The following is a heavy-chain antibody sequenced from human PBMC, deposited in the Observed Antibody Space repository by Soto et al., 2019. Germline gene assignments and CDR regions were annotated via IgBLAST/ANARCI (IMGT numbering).Heavy chain of an antibody. CDR3: ANYRTTVTSDY. D-gene: IGHD4-17*01. V-gene: IGHV4-61*01. CDR2: IYYSGST. Sequence: QVQLQESGPGLVKPSETLSLTCTVSGGSVSSGSYYWSWIRQPPGKGLEWIGYIYYSGSTNYNPSLKSRVTLSVDTSKNQFSLTLSSVTAADTAVYYCANYRTTVTSDYWGQGTLVTVSS. CDR1: GGSVSSGSYY. J-gene: IGHJ4*02.